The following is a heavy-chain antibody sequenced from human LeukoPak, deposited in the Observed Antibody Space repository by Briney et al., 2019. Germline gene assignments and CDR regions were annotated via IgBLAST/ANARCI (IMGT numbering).Heavy chain of an antibody. CDR3: ARDWKNTHGP. CDR2: IYTSGST. J-gene: IGHJ5*02. V-gene: IGHV4-61*02. Sequence: SETLSLTCTVSGGSISSGSYYWSWIRQPAGKGLEWIGRIYTSGSTNYNPSLKSRVTMSVDTSKNQFSLKLSSVTAADTAVYYCARDWKNTHGPWGQGTLVTVSS. CDR1: GGSISSGSYY. D-gene: IGHD2/OR15-2a*01.